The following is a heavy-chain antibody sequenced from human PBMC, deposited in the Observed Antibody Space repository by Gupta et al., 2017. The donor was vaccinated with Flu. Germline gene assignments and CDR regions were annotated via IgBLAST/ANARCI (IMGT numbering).Heavy chain of an antibody. CDR2: ISGSSTYI. D-gene: IGHD3-22*01. CDR3: AREEYYYDSSKYKGLGFDP. J-gene: IGHJ5*02. V-gene: IGHV3-21*01. Sequence: RQAPGKGLEWVSSISGSSTYIYYADSMKGRFTISRDNAKNSLYLQMNSLRAEDTAVYYCAREEYYYDSSKYKGLGFDPWGQGTLVTVSS.